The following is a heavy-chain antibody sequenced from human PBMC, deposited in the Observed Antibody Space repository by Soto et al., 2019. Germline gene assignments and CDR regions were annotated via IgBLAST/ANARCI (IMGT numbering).Heavy chain of an antibody. Sequence: EGQLVESGGALVQPGGSLRLSCAASKFTFSSYSLNWVRQAPGKGLEWVSYISSSSSTIYYADSVKGRFTISRDNAKNSLQLQMSSLSDEDAAVYYWASDCRGTYYYYGMDVWGQGTTVTVSS. V-gene: IGHV3-48*02. CDR1: KFTFSSYS. CDR2: ISSSSSTI. J-gene: IGHJ6*02. D-gene: IGHD2-15*01. CDR3: ASDCRGTYYYYGMDV.